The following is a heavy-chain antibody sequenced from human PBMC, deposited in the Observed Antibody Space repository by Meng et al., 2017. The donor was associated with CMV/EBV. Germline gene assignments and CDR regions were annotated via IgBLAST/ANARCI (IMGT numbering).Heavy chain of an antibody. Sequence: GGSLRLACAASGFTFSSYGMHWVRQAPGKGLEWVAFIRYDGSNKYYSDSVKGRFTLYRDNSKNTLYLQMNSLRAEDTAVYYCSKPDGDYEHGDWFDPWGQGTLVTVSS. CDR1: GFTFSSYG. D-gene: IGHD4-17*01. V-gene: IGHV3-30*02. CDR2: IRYDGSNK. CDR3: SKPDGDYEHGDWFDP. J-gene: IGHJ5*02.